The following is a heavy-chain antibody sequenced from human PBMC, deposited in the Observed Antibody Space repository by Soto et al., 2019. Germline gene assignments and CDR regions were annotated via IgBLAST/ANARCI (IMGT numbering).Heavy chain of an antibody. V-gene: IGHV4-59*01. D-gene: IGHD6-19*01. CDR1: GGSISSYF. J-gene: IGHJ4*02. Sequence: KPSETLSLTCTVSGGSISSYFWSWIRQPPGKGLEWIGYIYYSGSTNYNPSLKSRVTISVETSKNQFSLKLSSVTAADTAVYYCARVGSDWPIDYWGQGTLVTVSS. CDR2: IYYSGST. CDR3: ARVGSDWPIDY.